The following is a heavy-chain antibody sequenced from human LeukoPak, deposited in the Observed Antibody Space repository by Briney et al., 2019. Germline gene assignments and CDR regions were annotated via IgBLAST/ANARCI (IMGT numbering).Heavy chain of an antibody. CDR2: ISPDGRAT. J-gene: IGHJ4*02. Sequence: PGGSLRLSCEGSGFTFSKFWMAWVHQAPGKGPEWVANISPDGRATFYVDSVKGRVTISRDNVKNSLYLQMYSLRVEDTAVYYCVRSIDYCGQGTLVTVSS. CDR3: VRSIDY. CDR1: GFTFSKFW. V-gene: IGHV3-7*01.